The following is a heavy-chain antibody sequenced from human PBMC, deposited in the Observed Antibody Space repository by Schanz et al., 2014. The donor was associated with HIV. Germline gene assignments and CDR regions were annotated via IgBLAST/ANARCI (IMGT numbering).Heavy chain of an antibody. CDR1: GGSISRSSYY. Sequence: QLQLQESGPGLVKPSETLSLTCTVSGGSISRSSYYWGWIRQFPGVGLEWIGKIRHTGGTNYNPSLKSRVTMSVDTSKNQFSLKRTSVTAADTAIYFCARGDFGGSSVDYWGHGNLVTVSS. CDR3: ARGDFGGSSVDY. CDR2: IRHTGGT. V-gene: IGHV4-39*07. J-gene: IGHJ4*01. D-gene: IGHD2-15*01.